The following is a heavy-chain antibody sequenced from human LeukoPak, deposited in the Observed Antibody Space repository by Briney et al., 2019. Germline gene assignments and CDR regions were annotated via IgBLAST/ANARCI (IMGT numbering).Heavy chain of an antibody. CDR2: IKSKTDGGTT. CDR3: TTDPTPYCYDSSGYRGRTGAFDY. CDR1: GFTFSNAW. V-gene: IGHV3-15*01. J-gene: IGHJ4*02. D-gene: IGHD3-22*01. Sequence: GGSLRLSCAASGFTFSNAWMSWVRQAPGKGLEWVGRIKSKTDGGTTDYAAPVKGRFTISRDDSKNTLYLQMNSLKAEDTAVYYCTTDPTPYCYDSSGYRGRTGAFDYWGRGTLVTVSS.